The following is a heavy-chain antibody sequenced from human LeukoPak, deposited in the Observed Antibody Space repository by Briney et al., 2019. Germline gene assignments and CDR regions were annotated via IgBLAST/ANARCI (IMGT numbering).Heavy chain of an antibody. V-gene: IGHV1-2*02. Sequence: GASVKVSCKASGYTFTDYYMHWVRQAPGQGLEWMGWINPDSGATNSAQKFQGRVTMTRDTSISTAYMELSRLRSDDTAVYYCAREAFTTVTSATDAFDIWGQGTMVTVSS. CDR3: AREAFTTVTSATDAFDI. CDR2: INPDSGAT. D-gene: IGHD4-17*01. CDR1: GYTFTDYY. J-gene: IGHJ3*02.